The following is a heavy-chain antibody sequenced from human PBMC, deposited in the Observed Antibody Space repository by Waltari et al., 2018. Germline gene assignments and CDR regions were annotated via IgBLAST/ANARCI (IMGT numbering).Heavy chain of an antibody. J-gene: IGHJ5*02. CDR2: INQGGNEK. CDR1: GFTFSSSW. V-gene: IGHV3-7*01. CDR3: TDCANGVCYS. D-gene: IGHD2-8*01. Sequence: EVQLVESGGGLVQPGGSLRLSCAASGFTFSSSWLSWVRQAPGKGLEWVANINQGGNEKYYVDSVKGRFIISRDNTKNSLYLQRNSLRAEDTAVYYCTDCANGVCYSWGQGALVTVSS.